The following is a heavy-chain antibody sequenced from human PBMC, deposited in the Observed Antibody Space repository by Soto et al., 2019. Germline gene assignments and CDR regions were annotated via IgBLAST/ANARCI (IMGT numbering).Heavy chain of an antibody. CDR1: GFTFDDYA. Sequence: EVQLVESGGGVVRPGGSLRLSCAASGFTFDDYAMSWVRQVPGKGLEWVSGINWNGGTTAYADSVKGRFTISRDNAKNSLYLQMNSLRAEDTAFYYCARRRRYNDYDPFDYWGQGTLVTVSS. V-gene: IGHV3-20*04. D-gene: IGHD5-12*01. CDR2: INWNGGTT. J-gene: IGHJ4*02. CDR3: ARRRRYNDYDPFDY.